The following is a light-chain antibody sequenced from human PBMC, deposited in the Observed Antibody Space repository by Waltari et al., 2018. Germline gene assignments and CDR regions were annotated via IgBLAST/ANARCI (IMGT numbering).Light chain of an antibody. J-gene: IGLJ1*01. V-gene: IGLV2-14*01. CDR2: EVS. CDR1: SSDVGGYHY. Sequence: QSALTQPASVSGSPGQSITISCTGTSSDVGGYHYVSWYQHPPGKAPKPMIYEVSSRPSGVSNRFSGSKSGNTASLTISGLQAEDEADYYCNSYASTNTRVFGTGTKVTVL. CDR3: NSYASTNTRV.